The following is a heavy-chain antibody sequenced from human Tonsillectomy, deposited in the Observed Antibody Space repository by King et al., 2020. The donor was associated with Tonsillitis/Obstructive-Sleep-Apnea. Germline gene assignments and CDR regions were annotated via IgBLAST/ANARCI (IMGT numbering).Heavy chain of an antibody. D-gene: IGHD6-13*01. Sequence: QLVQSGAEVKKPGAPGKVSCKASGYSFTSYYIHWVRQAPGQGLEWMGIINPSGGSTSYAQKFQGRVTMTRDTSTSTVYMELSSLRSEDTAVYYCARGVAAAGTDWFDPWGQGTLVTVSS. CDR3: ARGVAAAGTDWFDP. CDR1: GYSFTSYY. CDR2: INPSGGST. J-gene: IGHJ5*02. V-gene: IGHV1-46*01.